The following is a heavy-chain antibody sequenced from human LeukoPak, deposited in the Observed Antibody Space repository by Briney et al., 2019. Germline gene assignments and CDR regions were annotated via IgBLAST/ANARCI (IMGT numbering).Heavy chain of an antibody. CDR2: VYYSGST. CDR1: GVSISSGGYY. Sequence: SETLSLTCTVSGVSISSGGYYWSWIRQHPGKGLEWIGYVYYSGSTYYNPSLKSRATISVDTSKNQFSLKLSSVTAADTAVYYCARAQYYDSWSGYYIDYWGQGTLVTVSS. V-gene: IGHV4-31*03. CDR3: ARAQYYDSWSGYYIDY. J-gene: IGHJ4*02. D-gene: IGHD3-3*01.